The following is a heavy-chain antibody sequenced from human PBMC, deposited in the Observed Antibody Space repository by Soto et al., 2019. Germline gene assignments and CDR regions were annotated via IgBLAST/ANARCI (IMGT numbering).Heavy chain of an antibody. Sequence: EVQLVESGGGLVKPGGSLRLSCAASGFSFCSYSMNWVRQAPGKGLEWVSSISSSSSYIYYADSAKGRFTISRDNAKNSLYLQMNNLRVEDTAVYYCARSCGSGKTDVWGQGTKVTVSS. CDR2: ISSSSSYI. J-gene: IGHJ6*02. V-gene: IGHV3-21*01. CDR3: ARSCGSGKTDV. D-gene: IGHD3-10*01. CDR1: GFSFCSYS.